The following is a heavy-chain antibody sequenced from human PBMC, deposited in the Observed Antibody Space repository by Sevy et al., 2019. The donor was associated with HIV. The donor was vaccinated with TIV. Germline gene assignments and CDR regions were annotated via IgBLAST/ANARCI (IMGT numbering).Heavy chain of an antibody. CDR1: GFTFSSYC. V-gene: IGHV3-7*01. CDR2: IKQDGSEK. J-gene: IGHJ4*02. Sequence: GGSLRLSCAASGFTFSSYCMSWVRQAPGKGLEWVANIKQDGSEKYYVDSVKGRFTISRDNAKNSLYLQMNSLRAEDTDVYYCARALVVVPAATLGYRGQGTLVTVSS. CDR3: ARALVVVPAATLGY. D-gene: IGHD2-2*01.